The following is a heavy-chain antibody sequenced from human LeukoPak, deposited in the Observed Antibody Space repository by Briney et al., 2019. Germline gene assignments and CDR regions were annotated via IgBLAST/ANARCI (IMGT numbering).Heavy chain of an antibody. CDR3: AKGTFDWSFPLYFDS. CDR1: GFTFSSYS. CDR2: ISSSSSYI. J-gene: IGHJ4*02. Sequence: PGGSLRLSCAASGFTFSSYSMNWVRQAPGKGLEWVSSISSSSSYIYYADSVKGRFTISRDNSKNTLYLQMNSLGVEDTAVYYCAKGTFDWSFPLYFDSWGQGILVTVSS. V-gene: IGHV3-21*04. D-gene: IGHD3-9*01.